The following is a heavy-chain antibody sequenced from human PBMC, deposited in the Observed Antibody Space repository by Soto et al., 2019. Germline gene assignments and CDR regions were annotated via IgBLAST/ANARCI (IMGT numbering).Heavy chain of an antibody. CDR1: GGSISSGDYY. V-gene: IGHV4-30-4*01. D-gene: IGHD5-12*01. Sequence: SETLSLTCTVSGGSISSGDYYWSWIRQPPGEGLEWIGYIYYSGSTYYNPSLKSRVTISVDTSKNQFSLKLGSVTAADTAVYYCARDSGIVATTLFDYWGQGTMVTVYS. J-gene: IGHJ4*02. CDR2: IYYSGST. CDR3: ARDSGIVATTLFDY.